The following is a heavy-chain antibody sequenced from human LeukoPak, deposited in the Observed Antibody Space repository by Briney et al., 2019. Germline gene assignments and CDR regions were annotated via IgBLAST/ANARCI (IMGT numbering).Heavy chain of an antibody. CDR1: GGSISPNH. Sequence: NPSETLSLTCSVSGGSISPNHWSWIRQPPGKGLEWIGFIYYTGSTNYNPSLKSRVTISIDTSKSHFSLKLSSLTAADTAVYYCARLLDYDSSGYPDTFDIWGQGTMVTVSS. CDR3: ARLLDYDSSGYPDTFDI. D-gene: IGHD3-22*01. J-gene: IGHJ3*02. V-gene: IGHV4-59*01. CDR2: IYYTGST.